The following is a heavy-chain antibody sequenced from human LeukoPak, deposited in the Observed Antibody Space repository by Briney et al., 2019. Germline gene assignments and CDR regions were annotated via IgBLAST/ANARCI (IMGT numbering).Heavy chain of an antibody. J-gene: IGHJ3*02. CDR1: GYSISSSSYY. V-gene: IGHV4-39*07. D-gene: IGHD3-10*01. CDR3: PLWFGELPRVDAFDI. Sequence: SETLSLTCTVSGYSISSSSYYWGWIRQPPGKGLEWIGSIYYSGSTYYNPSLKSRVTISVDTSKNQFSLKLSSVTAADTAVYYCPLWFGELPRVDAFDIWGQGTMVTVSS. CDR2: IYYSGST.